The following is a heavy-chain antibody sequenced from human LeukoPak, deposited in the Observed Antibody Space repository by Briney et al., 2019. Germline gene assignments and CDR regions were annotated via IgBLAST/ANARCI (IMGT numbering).Heavy chain of an antibody. CDR1: RFIFSNYD. J-gene: IGHJ4*01. Sequence: GGSLRLSCVASRFIFSNYDMSWVRQAPGQGLEWVASISYNGGTTFYAKSVQGRFTISRDNSHSTLYLQMNRLTAEDTAFYYCATSRSTATSARGLCAFGGQGTLVTVS. CDR2: ISYNGGTT. CDR3: ATSRSTATSARGLCAF. D-gene: IGHD2-8*02. V-gene: IGHV3-23*01.